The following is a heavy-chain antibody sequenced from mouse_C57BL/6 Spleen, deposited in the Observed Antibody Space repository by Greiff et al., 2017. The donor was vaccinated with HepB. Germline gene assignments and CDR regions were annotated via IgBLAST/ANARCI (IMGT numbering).Heavy chain of an antibody. J-gene: IGHJ4*01. V-gene: IGHV5-4*01. CDR2: ISDGGSYT. CDR1: GFTFSSYA. CDR3: ARDPFYGSSYNYYAMDY. D-gene: IGHD1-1*01. Sequence: EVQGVESGGGLVKPGGSLKLSCAASGFTFSSYAMSWVRQTPEKRLEWVATISDGGSYTYYPDNVKGRFTISRDNAKNNLYLQMRHLKSEDTAMYYCARDPFYGSSYNYYAMDYWGQGTSVTVSS.